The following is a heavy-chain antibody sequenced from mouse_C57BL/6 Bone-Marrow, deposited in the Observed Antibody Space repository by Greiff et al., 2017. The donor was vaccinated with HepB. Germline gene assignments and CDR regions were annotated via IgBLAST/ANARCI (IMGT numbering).Heavy chain of an antibody. Sequence: EVQVVESGPELVKPGASVKISCKASGYSFTDYNMNWVKQSNGKSLEWIGVINPNYGTTSYNQKFKGKATLTVDQSSSTAYMQLNSLTSEDSAVYYCAPSHYYGSSLYFDYWGQGTTLTVSS. CDR1: GYSFTDYN. CDR2: INPNYGTT. D-gene: IGHD1-1*01. V-gene: IGHV1-39*01. CDR3: APSHYYGSSLYFDY. J-gene: IGHJ2*01.